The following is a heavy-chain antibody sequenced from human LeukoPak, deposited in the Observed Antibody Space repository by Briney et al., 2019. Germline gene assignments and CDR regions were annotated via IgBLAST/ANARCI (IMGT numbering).Heavy chain of an antibody. CDR3: ARSTNSYYYYYGMDV. J-gene: IGHJ6*02. Sequence: GGSLRLSCAASGFTFSSYSMNWVRQAPGKGLEWVSSISSSSSYIYYADSVKGRITISRDNAKNSLYLQMNSLRAEDTAVYYCARSTNSYYYYYGMDVWGQGTTVTVSS. CDR1: GFTFSSYS. D-gene: IGHD1-14*01. V-gene: IGHV3-21*01. CDR2: ISSSSSYI.